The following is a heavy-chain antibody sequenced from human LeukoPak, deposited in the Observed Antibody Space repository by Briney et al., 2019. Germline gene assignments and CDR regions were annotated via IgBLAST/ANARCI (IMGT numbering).Heavy chain of an antibody. CDR2: ISWNGGTI. Sequence: PGGSLRLSCAASGFTFDDYAMHWVRQAPGKGLEWVSGISWNGGTIGYADSVKGRFTISRDNAKNSLYLQMNSLRAEDTALYYCAKGGYCSSTSCYKLMDYWGQGTLVTVSS. D-gene: IGHD2-2*02. CDR3: AKGGYCSSTSCYKLMDY. CDR1: GFTFDDYA. V-gene: IGHV3-9*01. J-gene: IGHJ4*02.